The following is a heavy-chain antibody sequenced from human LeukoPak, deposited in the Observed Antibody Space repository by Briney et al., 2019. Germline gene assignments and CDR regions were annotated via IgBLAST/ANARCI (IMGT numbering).Heavy chain of an antibody. D-gene: IGHD6-13*01. CDR1: GFTFSPYW. J-gene: IGHJ4*02. CDR2: ISDSGGST. V-gene: IGHV3-23*01. CDR3: AKSQRRQLALSSFDY. Sequence: GGSLRLSCAASGFTFSPYWMHWVRQVPGKGLEWVSDISDSGGSTFYADSVKGRFTISRDNSKNTLYLQMNSLRAEDTAVYYCAKSQRRQLALSSFDYWGQGTLVTVSS.